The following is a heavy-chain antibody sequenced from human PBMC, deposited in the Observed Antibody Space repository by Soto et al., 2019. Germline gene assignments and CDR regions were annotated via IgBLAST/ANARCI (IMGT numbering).Heavy chain of an antibody. J-gene: IGHJ5*02. CDR1: GFTVSSDY. D-gene: IGHD4-17*01. Sequence: GGSLRLSCAASGFTVSSDYMSWVRQAPGKGLEWVSVIYTGGSTYYADSVKGRFTFSRDNSKNTLYLQMSSLRAEDTAVYYCARAYGGNPALFDPWGQGTLVTVSS. V-gene: IGHV3-53*01. CDR3: ARAYGGNPALFDP. CDR2: IYTGGST.